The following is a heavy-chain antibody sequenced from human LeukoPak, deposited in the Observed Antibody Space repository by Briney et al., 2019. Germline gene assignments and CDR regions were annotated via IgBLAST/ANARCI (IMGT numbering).Heavy chain of an antibody. D-gene: IGHD5-24*01. CDR3: TRVGYIDEGIDY. J-gene: IGHJ4*02. V-gene: IGHV3-7*04. CDR1: GFPFCSYW. CDR2: IKQDGSKK. Sequence: GSLRLSSVASGFPFCSYWMTWVRQAPGKGLEWVANIKQDGSKKSYVDSVKGRFTISRDNAKNSLYLQMNSLRAEDTAIYYCTRVGYIDEGIDYWGQGTLVTVSS.